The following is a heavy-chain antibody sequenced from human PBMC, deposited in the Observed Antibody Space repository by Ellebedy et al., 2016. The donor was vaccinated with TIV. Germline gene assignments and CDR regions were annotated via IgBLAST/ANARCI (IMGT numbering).Heavy chain of an antibody. D-gene: IGHD6-13*01. V-gene: IGHV3-23*01. CDR1: GFTFTSYA. CDR2: ITGSAGTT. Sequence: PGGSLRLSCTASGFTFTSYAMSWARQAPGTGLEWVSTITGSAGTTYYADSVKGRFSISRDNSKNTLFLQMNSLRAEDTAVYYCAKEMSSWYLGWFDPWGQGTLVTVSS. CDR3: AKEMSSWYLGWFDP. J-gene: IGHJ5*02.